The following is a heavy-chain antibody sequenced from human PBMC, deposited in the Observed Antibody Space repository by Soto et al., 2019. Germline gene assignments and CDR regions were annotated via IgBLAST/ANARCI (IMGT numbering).Heavy chain of an antibody. D-gene: IGHD3-22*01. Sequence: QVQLVESGGGVVQPGRSLRLSCAASGFTFSSYGMHWVRQAPGKGLEWVAVIWYDGSNKYYADSVKGRFTISRDNSKNTLYLQMNSLRAEDTAVYYCAREDYYYDSSGYSSYFDYWGQGTLVTVSS. J-gene: IGHJ4*02. CDR1: GFTFSSYG. V-gene: IGHV3-33*01. CDR2: IWYDGSNK. CDR3: AREDYYYDSSGYSSYFDY.